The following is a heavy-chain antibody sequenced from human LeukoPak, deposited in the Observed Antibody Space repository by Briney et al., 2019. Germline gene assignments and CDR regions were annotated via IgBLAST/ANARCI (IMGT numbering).Heavy chain of an antibody. D-gene: IGHD1/OR15-1a*01. V-gene: IGHV4-38-2*01. CDR3: ARHSKEQPGEIYFDC. J-gene: IGHJ4*02. Sequence: SETLSLTCAVSGYSISSGYYWGWIRQPPGKGLEWIGSIYHSGSTYYNPSLKSRVTISVDTSKNQFSLKLSSVTAADTAVYYCARHSKEQPGEIYFDCWGQGTLVTVSS. CDR1: GYSISSGYY. CDR2: IYHSGST.